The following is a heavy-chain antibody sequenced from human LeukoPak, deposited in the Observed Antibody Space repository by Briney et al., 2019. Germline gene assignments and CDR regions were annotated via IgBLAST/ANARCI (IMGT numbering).Heavy chain of an antibody. V-gene: IGHV3-33*01. CDR2: IWYDGSNK. J-gene: IGHJ6*02. CDR1: GFTFSSYG. CDR3: ARDPLANWYCSGGSCYSGGMDV. D-gene: IGHD2-15*01. Sequence: GGSLRLSCAASGFTFSSYGMHWVRQAPGKGLEWVAVIWYDGSNKYYADSVKGRFTISRDNSKNTLYLQMNSLRAEDTAVYNCARDPLANWYCSGGSCYSGGMDVWGQGTTVTVSS.